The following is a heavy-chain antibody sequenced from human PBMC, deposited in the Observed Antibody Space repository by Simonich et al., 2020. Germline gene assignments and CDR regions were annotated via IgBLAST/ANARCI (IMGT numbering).Heavy chain of an antibody. CDR2: VNPNSGGT. J-gene: IGHJ6*03. D-gene: IGHD6-6*01. V-gene: IGHV1-2*02. CDR1: GYTFTGYY. CDR3: ARDRAARYYYYYYMDV. Sequence: QVQLVQSGAEVKKPGASVKVSCKASGYTFTGYYMHWVRQAPGQGLEWEGCVNPNSGGTNYAQKFQGRVTMTRDTSISTAYMELSRLRSDDTAVYYCARDRAARYYYYYYMDVWGKGTTVTVSS.